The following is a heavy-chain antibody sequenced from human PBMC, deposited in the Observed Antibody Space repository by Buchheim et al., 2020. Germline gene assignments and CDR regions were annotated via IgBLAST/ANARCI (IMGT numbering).Heavy chain of an antibody. J-gene: IGHJ2*01. Sequence: QVQLVESGGGVVQPGRSLRLSCAASGFTFSSYGMHWVRQAPGKGLEWVAVIWYDGSNKYYADSVKGRFTISRDNSKNTLYLQMNSLRAEDTAVYYCARDNPETQIIFGFTIGYFDLWGRGTL. CDR3: ARDNPETQIIFGFTIGYFDL. CDR1: GFTFSSYG. V-gene: IGHV3-33*01. D-gene: IGHD3-3*02. CDR2: IWYDGSNK.